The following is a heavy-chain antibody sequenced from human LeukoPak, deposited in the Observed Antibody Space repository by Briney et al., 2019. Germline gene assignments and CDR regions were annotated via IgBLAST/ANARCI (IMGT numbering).Heavy chain of an antibody. J-gene: IGHJ4*02. CDR1: GGSISSYY. D-gene: IGHD6-19*01. CDR3: ARTRGRYDS. Sequence: SETLSLTCTVSGGSISSYYWSWIRQPPGKGLEWIGYIYYSGSTNYNPSLKSRVTISVDTSKNQFSLKLSSVTAADTAVYYCARTRGRYDSWGQGTLVTVSS. V-gene: IGHV4-59*01. CDR2: IYYSGST.